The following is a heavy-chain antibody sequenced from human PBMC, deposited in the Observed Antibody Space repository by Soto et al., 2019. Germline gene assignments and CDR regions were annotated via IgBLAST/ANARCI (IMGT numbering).Heavy chain of an antibody. CDR2: ISYDGSNK. CDR1: GCTFSSYG. CDR3: AKDYHSSGYYPLFDY. V-gene: IGHV3-30*18. Sequence: GGSLRLSCAASGCTFSSYGMHWVLQAPGKGLEWVAVISYDGSNKYYADSVKGRFTISRDNSKNTLYLQMNSLRAEDTAVYYCAKDYHSSGYYPLFDYWGQGPLLTVSS. D-gene: IGHD3-22*01. J-gene: IGHJ4*02.